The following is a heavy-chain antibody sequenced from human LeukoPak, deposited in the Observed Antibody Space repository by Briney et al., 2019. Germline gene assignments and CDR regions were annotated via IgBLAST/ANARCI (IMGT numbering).Heavy chain of an antibody. Sequence: ASVKVSCKASGYTFTSYGISWVRQAPGQGLEWMGWISAYNGNTNYAQKLQGRVTMTTDTSTSTAYMELRSLRSDDTAVYYCAREDFGTTVTTLDYWGQGTLVTVSS. CDR2: ISAYNGNT. CDR1: GYTFTSYG. D-gene: IGHD4-17*01. J-gene: IGHJ4*02. V-gene: IGHV1-18*01. CDR3: AREDFGTTVTTLDY.